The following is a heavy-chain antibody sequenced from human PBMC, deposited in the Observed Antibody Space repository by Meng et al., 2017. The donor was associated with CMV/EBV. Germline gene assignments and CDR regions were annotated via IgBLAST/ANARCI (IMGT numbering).Heavy chain of an antibody. CDR2: ISSSGSTI. CDR3: AKDRLSSSWLYYYYYGMDV. D-gene: IGHD6-13*01. Sequence: GESLKISCAASGFTFSDYYMSWIRQAPGKGLEWVSYISSSGSTIYYADSVKGRFTISRDNSKNTLYLQMNSLRAEDTAVYYCAKDRLSSSWLYYYYYGMDVWGQGTTVPSP. V-gene: IGHV3-11*01. J-gene: IGHJ6*02. CDR1: GFTFSDYY.